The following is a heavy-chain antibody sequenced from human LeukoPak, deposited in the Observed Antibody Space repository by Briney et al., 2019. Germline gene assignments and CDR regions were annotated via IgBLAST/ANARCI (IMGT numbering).Heavy chain of an antibody. J-gene: IGHJ4*02. D-gene: IGHD5-24*01. V-gene: IGHV3-49*03. CDR2: IRSKDYGGTT. CDR1: GFTFGDYA. CDR3: TRWRDGYTY. Sequence: PGRSLRLSCTASGFTFGDYAMNWFRQAPGKGLEWVCFIRSKDYGGTTEYAASVKRRFTISRDDSKSIAYLQMNSLKTEETAVYYCTRWRDGYTYWGQGTLVTVSS.